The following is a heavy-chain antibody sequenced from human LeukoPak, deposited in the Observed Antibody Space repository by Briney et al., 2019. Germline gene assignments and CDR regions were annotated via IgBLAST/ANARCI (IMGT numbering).Heavy chain of an antibody. CDR2: IQTTGST. CDR1: GGSISSYY. Sequence: SQTLSLTCSVSGGSISSYYWSWIRQPAGKGLEWIGRIQTTGSTNYNPSLKSRVTISADTSKNQFSLKLYSVTAADTAVYYCATRKLGNDYWGQGTLVTVSS. V-gene: IGHV4-4*07. J-gene: IGHJ4*02. D-gene: IGHD7-27*01. CDR3: ATRKLGNDY.